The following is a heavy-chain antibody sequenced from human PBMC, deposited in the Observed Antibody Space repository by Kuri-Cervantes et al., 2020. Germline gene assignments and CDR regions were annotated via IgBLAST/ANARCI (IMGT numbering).Heavy chain of an antibody. CDR2: IWYDGSNK. V-gene: IGHV3-33*06. J-gene: IGHJ6*02. Sequence: GESLKISCAASGFTFSSYGMHWVRQAPGKGLEWVAVIWYDGSNKYYADSVKGRFTISRDNSKNTLYLQMNSLRAEDTAVYYCAKGDYCSSTSCYPGYYYGMDVWGQGTTVTVSS. D-gene: IGHD2-2*01. CDR3: AKGDYCSSTSCYPGYYYGMDV. CDR1: GFTFSSYG.